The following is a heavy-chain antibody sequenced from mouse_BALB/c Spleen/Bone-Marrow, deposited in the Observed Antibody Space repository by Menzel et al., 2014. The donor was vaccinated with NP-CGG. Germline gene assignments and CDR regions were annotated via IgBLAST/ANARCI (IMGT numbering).Heavy chain of an antibody. CDR1: GFTFSSFG. CDR2: ISSGSSTI. J-gene: IGHJ2*01. Sequence: VQLQQSGGGLVQPGGSRKLSCAASGFTFSSFGMHWVRQAPERGLEWVAYISSGSSTIFHADTVKGRFTISRDNPKNTLFLQMTSLRSEDTAMYYCTRGGNWEDFDYWGQGTTLTVSS. D-gene: IGHD4-1*01. CDR3: TRGGNWEDFDY. V-gene: IGHV5-17*02.